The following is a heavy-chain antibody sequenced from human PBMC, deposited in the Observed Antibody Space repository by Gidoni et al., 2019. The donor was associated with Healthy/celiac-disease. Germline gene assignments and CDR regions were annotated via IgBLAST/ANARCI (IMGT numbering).Heavy chain of an antibody. Sequence: QVQLVESGGGVVQPGRSLRLSCAASGFTFSSYAMHWVRQAPGKGLEWVAVISYDGSNKYYADSVKGRFTISRDNSKNTLYLQMNSLRAEDTAVYYCASASDNWGYVSYYYYGMDVWGQGTTVTVSS. D-gene: IGHD7-27*01. J-gene: IGHJ6*02. CDR1: GFTFSSYA. CDR3: ASASDNWGYVSYYYYGMDV. V-gene: IGHV3-30*04. CDR2: ISYDGSNK.